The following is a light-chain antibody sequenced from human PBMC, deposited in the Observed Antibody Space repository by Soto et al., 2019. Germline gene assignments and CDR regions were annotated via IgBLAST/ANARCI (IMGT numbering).Light chain of an antibody. CDR1: QSVLYSSNNKNY. J-gene: IGKJ1*01. Sequence: DIVMTQSPDSLAVSLGERATINCKSSQSVLYSSNNKNYLAWYQQKPGQPPKLLIYWASTRESGVPDRFSGSGSGTDFTLTISSLQLDDFATYYCQQSYNTPLTFGQGTKVDIK. CDR2: WAS. CDR3: QQSYNTPLT. V-gene: IGKV4-1*01.